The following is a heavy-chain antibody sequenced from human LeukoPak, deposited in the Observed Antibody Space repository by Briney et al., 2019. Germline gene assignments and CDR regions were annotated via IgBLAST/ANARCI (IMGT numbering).Heavy chain of an antibody. CDR1: GGSISSYY. J-gene: IGHJ3*02. CDR3: ARGYDSSGYYYPDAFDI. CDR2: IYYSGST. Sequence: PSETLSLTCTVSGGSISSYYWSWIRQPPGKGLEWIGYIYYSGSTNYNPSLKSRVTISVDTSKNQFSLKLSSVTAADTAVYYCARGYDSSGYYYPDAFDIWGQGTMVTVSS. V-gene: IGHV4-59*01. D-gene: IGHD3-22*01.